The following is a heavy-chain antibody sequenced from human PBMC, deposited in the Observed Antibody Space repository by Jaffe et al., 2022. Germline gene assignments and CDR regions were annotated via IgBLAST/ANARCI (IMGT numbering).Heavy chain of an antibody. V-gene: IGHV3-7*05. Sequence: EVQLVESGGGLVQPGGSLRLSCAASGFTFSSYWMSWVRQAPGKGLEWVANIKQDGSEKYYVDSVKGRFTISRDNAKNSLYLQMNSLRAEDTAVYYCARDEMTVTTYYYYYYMDVWGKGTTVTVSS. J-gene: IGHJ6*03. D-gene: IGHD4-17*01. CDR2: IKQDGSEK. CDR1: GFTFSSYW. CDR3: ARDEMTVTTYYYYYYMDV.